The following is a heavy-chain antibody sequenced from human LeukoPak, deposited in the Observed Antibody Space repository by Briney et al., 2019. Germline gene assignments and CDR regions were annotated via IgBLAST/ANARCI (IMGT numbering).Heavy chain of an antibody. J-gene: IGHJ2*01. CDR1: GFTFDDYG. Sequence: GGSLRLSCAASGFTFDDYGMSWVRQAPGKGLEWVSGINWNGGSTGYADSLKGRFTISRDNAKNSLSLQMNSLRAEDTAVYYCARRVATDWYFDLWGRGTPVTVSS. V-gene: IGHV3-20*04. CDR3: ARRVATDWYFDL. CDR2: INWNGGST. D-gene: IGHD5-12*01.